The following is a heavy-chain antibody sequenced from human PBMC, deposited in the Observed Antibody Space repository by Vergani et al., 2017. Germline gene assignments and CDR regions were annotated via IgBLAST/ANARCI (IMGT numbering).Heavy chain of an antibody. D-gene: IGHD6-13*01. Sequence: QVQLVQSGAEVKKPGASVKVSCKASGYTFTSYGISWVRQAPGQGLEWMGWISAYNGNTKYAQKLQGRVTMTTDTSTSTASMELRSLGSDDTAVYYCARDTDRYSSSWYEANHSNWFDPWGQGTLVTVSS. V-gene: IGHV1-18*01. CDR2: ISAYNGNT. CDR3: ARDTDRYSSSWYEANHSNWFDP. J-gene: IGHJ5*02. CDR1: GYTFTSYG.